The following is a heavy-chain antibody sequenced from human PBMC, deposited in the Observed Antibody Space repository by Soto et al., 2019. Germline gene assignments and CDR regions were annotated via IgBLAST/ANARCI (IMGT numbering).Heavy chain of an antibody. J-gene: IGHJ6*02. CDR2: ISGSGIST. CDR1: GFTFSTYP. CDR3: VKPPVITASYYYYDMDV. D-gene: IGHD4-4*01. V-gene: IGHV3-23*01. Sequence: EAQLLESGGGLVQPGGSLRLSCAASGFTFSTYPMSWVRQAPGKGLEWVSGISGSGISTYYTDSFKGRFTISRDNSKNTVLLQMNSLRDEDTAVYYCVKPPVITASYYYYDMDVWGQGTTVTVSS.